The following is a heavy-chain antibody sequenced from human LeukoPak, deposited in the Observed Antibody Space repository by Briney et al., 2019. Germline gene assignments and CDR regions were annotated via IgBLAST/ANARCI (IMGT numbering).Heavy chain of an antibody. J-gene: IGHJ4*02. Sequence: ASVKVSCKASGGTFSSYAISWVRQAPGQGLEWMGGIIPIFGTANYAQKFQGRVTITADESTSTAYMELSSLRSEDTAVYYCASGPWSGFSLAVDYWGQGTLVTVSS. CDR1: GGTFSSYA. CDR2: IIPIFGTA. CDR3: ASGPWSGFSLAVDY. V-gene: IGHV1-69*13. D-gene: IGHD3-3*01.